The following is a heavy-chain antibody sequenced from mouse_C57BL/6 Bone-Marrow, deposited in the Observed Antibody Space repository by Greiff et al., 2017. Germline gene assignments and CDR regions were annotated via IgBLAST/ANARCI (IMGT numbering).Heavy chain of an antibody. V-gene: IGHV5-6*01. CDR1: GFTFSSYG. CDR2: ISSGGSYT. CDR3: SRQDY. Sequence: EVMLVESGGDLVKPGGSLKLSCAASGFTFSSYGMSWVRQTPDKRLEWVATISSGGSYTYYQDSVKGRFTISRDNTQNNLYLQMSSLQSEDTALYYCSRQDYWGQGTTLTVSS. J-gene: IGHJ2*01.